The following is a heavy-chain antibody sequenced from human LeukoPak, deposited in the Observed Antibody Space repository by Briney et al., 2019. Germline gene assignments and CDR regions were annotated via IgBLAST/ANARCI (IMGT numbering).Heavy chain of an antibody. J-gene: IGHJ5*02. CDR1: GFTFSSYW. Sequence: GGSLRLSCAASGFTFSSYWMSWVRQAPGKGLGWVANIKQNGIEKYYVDSVKGRFTISRDNAKNSLYLQMNSLRAEDTAVYYCARDLTSGDLWGQGTLVTVSS. CDR3: ARDLTSGDL. D-gene: IGHD2-8*01. V-gene: IGHV3-7*05. CDR2: IKQNGIEK.